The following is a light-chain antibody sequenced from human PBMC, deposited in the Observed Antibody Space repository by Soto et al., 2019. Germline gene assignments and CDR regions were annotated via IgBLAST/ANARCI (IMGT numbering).Light chain of an antibody. Sequence: EIVLTQSPATLTLSPGERATLSCRASQSVSSYLAWYQQKPGQAPRLLIYDASNRATGIPARFSGSGSGTAFTITISSLEPEDFAVYYCQQRSIWTPYTFSQGTKLEIK. CDR1: QSVSSY. J-gene: IGKJ2*01. CDR2: DAS. V-gene: IGKV3-11*01. CDR3: QQRSIWTPYT.